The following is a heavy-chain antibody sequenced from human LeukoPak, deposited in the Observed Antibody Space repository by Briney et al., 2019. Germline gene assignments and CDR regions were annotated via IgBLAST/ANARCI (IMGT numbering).Heavy chain of an antibody. Sequence: PGGSLRLSCAASGFTFSSYSMNWVRQAPGKGLEWVSSISSSSSYIYYADSVKGRFTISRDNAKNSLYLQMNSLRAEDTAVYYCAKARTTVTLYYFDYWGQGTLVTVSS. J-gene: IGHJ4*02. CDR1: GFTFSSYS. CDR2: ISSSSSYI. V-gene: IGHV3-21*01. CDR3: AKARTTVTLYYFDY. D-gene: IGHD4-17*01.